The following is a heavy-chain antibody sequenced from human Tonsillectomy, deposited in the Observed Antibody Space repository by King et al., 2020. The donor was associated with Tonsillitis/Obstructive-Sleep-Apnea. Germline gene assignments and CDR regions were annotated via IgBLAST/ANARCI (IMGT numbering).Heavy chain of an antibody. J-gene: IGHJ6*02. V-gene: IGHV3-21*01. CDR1: GFTFSSYS. CDR2: XXXXXSYX. Sequence: QLVQSGGGLXXPGVSLRXSCAASGFTFSSYSMNWVRQXPGKGLEWVXXXXXXXSYXXXAXSVKXRFTISRDNAKNSLYLQMNSXRAEDTAVYYCARDSGAAEGELLLGATLGYYYYGMDVWGQGTTVTVSS. CDR3: ARDSGAAEGELLLGATLGYYYYGMDV. D-gene: IGHD1-26*01.